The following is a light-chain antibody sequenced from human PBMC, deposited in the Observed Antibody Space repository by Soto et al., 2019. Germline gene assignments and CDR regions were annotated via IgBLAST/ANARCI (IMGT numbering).Light chain of an antibody. CDR3: LLSYSGAHVV. J-gene: IGLJ2*01. CDR2: DTS. Sequence: QAVVTQEPSLTVSPGGTVTLTCDSSTGAVTSGHFPYWFQQKPGQAPRTLIYDTSNKHSWTPARFSGSLLGGKAALTLSGAQPEDEAEYYCLLSYSGAHVVFGGGIKLTVL. V-gene: IGLV7-46*01. CDR1: TGAVTSGHF.